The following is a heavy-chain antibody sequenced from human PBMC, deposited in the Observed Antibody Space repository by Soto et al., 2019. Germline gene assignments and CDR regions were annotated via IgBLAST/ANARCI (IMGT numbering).Heavy chain of an antibody. CDR1: GFTFSSYG. CDR2: ISYDGSNK. V-gene: IGHV3-30*18. J-gene: IGHJ4*02. D-gene: IGHD4-17*01. CDR3: AKDQYYGDYGGYFDY. Sequence: QVQLVESGGGVVQPGRSLRLSCAASGFTFSSYGMHWVRQAPGKGLEWVAVISYDGSNKYYADSVKGRFTISRDNSKNTLYLQIISLRAEDTAVYYCAKDQYYGDYGGYFDYWGQGTLVTVSS.